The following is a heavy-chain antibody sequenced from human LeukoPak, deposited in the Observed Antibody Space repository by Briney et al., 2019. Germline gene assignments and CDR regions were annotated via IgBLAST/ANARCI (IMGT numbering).Heavy chain of an antibody. CDR3: ARVAYYDSSGTDAFDI. J-gene: IGHJ3*02. D-gene: IGHD3-22*01. V-gene: IGHV1-18*01. Sequence: ASVKVSCKASGYTFTSYGISWVRQAPGQGPEWMGWISAYNGNTNYAQKLQGRVTMTTDTSTSTAYMELRSLRSDDTAVYYCARVAYYDSSGTDAFDIWGQGTMVTVSS. CDR1: GYTFTSYG. CDR2: ISAYNGNT.